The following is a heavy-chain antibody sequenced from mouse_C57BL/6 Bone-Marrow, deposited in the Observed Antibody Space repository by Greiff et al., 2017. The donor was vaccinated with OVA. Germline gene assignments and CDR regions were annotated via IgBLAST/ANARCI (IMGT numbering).Heavy chain of an antibody. CDR1: GFNIKDDY. J-gene: IGHJ3*01. CDR3: TTYGYLFAY. Sequence: EVQLQQSGAELVRPGASVKLSCTASGFNIKDDYMHWVKQRPEQGLEWIGWLDPENGDTEYASKFQGKATITADTSSNTAYLQLSSLTSEDTAVYYCTTYGYLFAYWGQGTLVTVSA. V-gene: IGHV14-4*01. CDR2: LDPENGDT. D-gene: IGHD2-2*01.